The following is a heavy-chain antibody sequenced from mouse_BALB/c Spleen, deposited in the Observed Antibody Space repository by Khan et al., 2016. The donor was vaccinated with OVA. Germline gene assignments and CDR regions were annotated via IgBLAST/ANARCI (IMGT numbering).Heavy chain of an antibody. Sequence: LVESGPELVKPGASVKISCKASGYTFTDNYINWVKQKPGQGLEWIGWIYPGSGNTKYNEKFKGKATLTVDTSSSKAYMHLSSLTSEDTAVYFCARRGYYESSLFDYWGQGTALTVSS. CDR2: IYPGSGNT. J-gene: IGHJ2*01. CDR3: ARRGYYESSLFDY. V-gene: IGHV1-84*02. CDR1: GYTFTDNY. D-gene: IGHD1-1*01.